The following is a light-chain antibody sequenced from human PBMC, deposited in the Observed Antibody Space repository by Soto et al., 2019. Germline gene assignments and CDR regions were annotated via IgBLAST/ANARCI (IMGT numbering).Light chain of an antibody. V-gene: IGKV3-20*01. Sequence: EIVLTQSPGTLSLSPGERASLSCRASQSVSSNYLAWYQQKPGQAPRLLIYATSGRATGIPDRFSGSGSGTDFTHTISRLEPEDFAVYYCQQYGSSPFTFGPGTKVDIK. CDR1: QSVSSNY. CDR3: QQYGSSPFT. CDR2: ATS. J-gene: IGKJ3*01.